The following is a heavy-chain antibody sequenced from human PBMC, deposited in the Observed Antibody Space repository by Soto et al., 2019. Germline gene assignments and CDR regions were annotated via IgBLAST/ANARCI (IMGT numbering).Heavy chain of an antibody. CDR3: TRRGGGDYLFDS. CDR2: LFYSGGT. J-gene: IGHJ4*02. Sequence: SETLSLTCSVSGDSISTSNYYWGCIRQPPGKGLEWIVHLFYSGGTYYNPSLKSRVSMSVDKSKNECSLKLTSITAVDTAIYFCTRRGGGDYLFDSWGQGILVTVSS. CDR1: GDSISTSNYY. V-gene: IGHV4-39*07. D-gene: IGHD4-17*01.